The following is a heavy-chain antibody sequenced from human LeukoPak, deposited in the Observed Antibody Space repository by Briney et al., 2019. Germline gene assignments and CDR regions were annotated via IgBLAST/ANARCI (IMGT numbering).Heavy chain of an antibody. CDR1: GGSISSSSYY. D-gene: IGHD2-2*01. J-gene: IGHJ4*02. CDR3: ARRADIVVVPAAMQDDY. V-gene: IGHV4-39*01. CDR2: IYYSGST. Sequence: SETLSLTCTVSGGSISSSSYYWGWIRQPPGKGLEWIGSIYYSGSTYYNPSLKSRVTISVDTSKNQFSLKLSSVTAADTAVYYCARRADIVVVPAAMQDDYWGQGTLVTVSS.